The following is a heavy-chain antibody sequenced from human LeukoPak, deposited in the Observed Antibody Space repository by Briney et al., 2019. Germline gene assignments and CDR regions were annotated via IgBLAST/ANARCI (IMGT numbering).Heavy chain of an antibody. J-gene: IGHJ4*02. CDR3: VKRWQQLVRDY. D-gene: IGHD6-13*01. CDR2: ITTDGGRT. Sequence: PGGSLRLSCAASGFTFSSYAMSWVSQAPGKWLEYVAAITTDGGRTFYTDSVKGRFTVSRDNTKNTVYLQMSSLRAEDTAVYYCVKRWQQLVRDYWGQGTLVTVSS. CDR1: GFTFSSYA. V-gene: IGHV3-64D*06.